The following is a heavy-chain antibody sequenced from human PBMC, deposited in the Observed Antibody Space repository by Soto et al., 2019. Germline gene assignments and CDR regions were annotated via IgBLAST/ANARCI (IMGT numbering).Heavy chain of an antibody. Sequence: QLQLQESGSGLVKPSQTLSLTCAVSGGSISSGGYSWSWIRQPPGKGLEWIGYIYHSGSTYYNPYLKSRVTRSVDRSKNQFALKLSSVTAADTAVYYCARFPFSYWYFDLWGRGTMGTVSS. CDR3: ARFPFSYWYFDL. J-gene: IGHJ2*01. V-gene: IGHV4-30-2*01. CDR1: GGSISSGGYS. CDR2: IYHSGST.